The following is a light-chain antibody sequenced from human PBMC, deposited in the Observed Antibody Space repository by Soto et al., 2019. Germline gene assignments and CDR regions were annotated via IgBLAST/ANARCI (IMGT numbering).Light chain of an antibody. CDR3: QQYNSSPLT. CDR2: EAS. CDR1: QSISSW. Sequence: DIHMTQSPSTLSASVGDRVTITCRASQSISSWLAWYQQKPGKAPNLLIYEASNLESGVPSRFSGSGSGTEFTLTISGLQPDDSATYYCQQYNSSPLTFGGGTKVEIQ. J-gene: IGKJ4*01. V-gene: IGKV1-5*03.